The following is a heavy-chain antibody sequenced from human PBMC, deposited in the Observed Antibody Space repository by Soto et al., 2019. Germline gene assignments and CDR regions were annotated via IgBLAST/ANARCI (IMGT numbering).Heavy chain of an antibody. CDR1: GFTFSSYS. CDR3: ARHGSYYYYMDV. V-gene: IGHV3-21*01. CDR2: ISSSSSYI. Sequence: GGSLRLSCAASGFTFSSYSMNWVRQAPGKGLEWVSSISSSSSYIYYADSVKGRFTISRDNAKNSLYLQMNSLRAEDTAVYYCARHGSYYYYMDVWGKGTTVTVSS. J-gene: IGHJ6*03.